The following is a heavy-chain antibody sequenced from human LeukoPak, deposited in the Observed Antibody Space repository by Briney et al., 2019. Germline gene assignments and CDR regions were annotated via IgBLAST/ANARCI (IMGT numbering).Heavy chain of an antibody. Sequence: SETLSLTCTVSGGSISSSSYYWSWIRQHPGKGLEWIGYIYYSGSTYYNPSLKSRVTISVDTSKNQFSLKLSSVTAADTAVYYCARAAAGPAYFDYWGQGTLVTVSS. J-gene: IGHJ4*02. CDR1: GGSISSSSYY. CDR3: ARAAAGPAYFDY. D-gene: IGHD6-13*01. V-gene: IGHV4-31*03. CDR2: IYYSGST.